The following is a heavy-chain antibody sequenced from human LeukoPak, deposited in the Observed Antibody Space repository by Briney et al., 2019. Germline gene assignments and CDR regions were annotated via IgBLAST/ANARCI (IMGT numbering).Heavy chain of an antibody. D-gene: IGHD6-19*01. CDR1: GFTFSDYT. CDR2: ISGSSNYI. V-gene: IGHV3-21*01. CDR3: ARSRTGTIAVAGTAPYGY. Sequence: GGSLRLSCAASGFTFSDYTMNWVRLAPGKGLEWVSSISGSSNYIYYADSVKGRFTISRGNAKNSLYLQMNSLRAEDTAVYYCARSRTGTIAVAGTAPYGYWGQGTLVTVSS. J-gene: IGHJ4*02.